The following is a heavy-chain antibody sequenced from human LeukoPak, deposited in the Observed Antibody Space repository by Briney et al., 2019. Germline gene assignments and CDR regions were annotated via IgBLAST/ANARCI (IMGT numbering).Heavy chain of an antibody. CDR2: IIPVLGIA. J-gene: IGHJ4*02. CDR3: ARDRGGSYRFDY. D-gene: IGHD1-26*01. CDR1: GGTFRSYA. V-gene: IGHV1-69*01. Sequence: SVKVSCKASGGTFRSYAFTWVRQAPGQGLEWMGGIIPVLGIANYAQKFQGRVTITADESTSTAYMELSSLRSEDTAVYYCARDRGGSYRFDYWGQGTLVTVSS.